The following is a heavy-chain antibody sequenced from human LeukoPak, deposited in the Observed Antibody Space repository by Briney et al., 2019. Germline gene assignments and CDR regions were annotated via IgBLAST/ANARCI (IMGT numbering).Heavy chain of an antibody. Sequence: GGSLRLSCTASGFXFCXXAXXWFXXAPGKXXEWVGXIRSKAYGGTTEYAASVKGRFTISRDDSKSIAYLQMNSLKTEDTAVYYCTPYYDSSGYHDAFDIWGQGTMVTVSS. CDR1: GFXFCXXA. CDR3: TPYYDSSGYHDAFDI. J-gene: IGHJ3*02. D-gene: IGHD3-22*01. V-gene: IGHV3-49*03. CDR2: IRSKAYGGTT.